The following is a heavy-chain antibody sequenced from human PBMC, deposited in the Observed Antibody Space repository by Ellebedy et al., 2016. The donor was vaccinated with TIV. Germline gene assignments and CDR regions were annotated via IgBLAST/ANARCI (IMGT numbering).Heavy chain of an antibody. D-gene: IGHD3-10*01. J-gene: IGHJ6*02. CDR3: ARLLITMVYGMDV. CDR2: INHSGST. CDR1: GGSFSGYY. Sequence: MPSETLSLTCAVYGGSFSGYYWSWIRQPPGKGLEWIGEINHSGSTYYNPSLKSRVIISVDTSKNQFSLKLSSVTAADTAVYYCARLLITMVYGMDVWGQGTTVTVSS. V-gene: IGHV4-34*01.